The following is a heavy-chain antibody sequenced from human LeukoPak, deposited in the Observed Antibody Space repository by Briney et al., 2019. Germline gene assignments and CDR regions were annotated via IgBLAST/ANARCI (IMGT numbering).Heavy chain of an antibody. J-gene: IGHJ6*02. CDR2: VNRDGSET. V-gene: IGHV3-7*03. CDR3: ARNNGMDV. CDR1: GFPFSSYW. Sequence: GGSLRLSCVASGFPFSSYWMTWVRQAPGKGLEWVANVNRDGSETYYLDSVKGRFTISKDNAKNSLYLQMNSLRAEDTALYHCARNNGMDVWGQGTTVIVSS.